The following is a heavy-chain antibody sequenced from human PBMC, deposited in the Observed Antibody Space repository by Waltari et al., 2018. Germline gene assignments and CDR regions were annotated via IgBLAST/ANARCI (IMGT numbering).Heavy chain of an antibody. Sequence: QVHLMEYGGGVVQPGRSLRLSCAASGFMFRCYGLHWFRQAPGKGLEWVAVISHEGRKEYYGDAVKGRFNISRDNSKNIVYLQMNSLRGDDTAVYHCAKADGNPWNFEYYGMDVWGPGTTVTVSS. CDR1: GFMFRCYG. V-gene: IGHV3-30*18. J-gene: IGHJ6*02. D-gene: IGHD3-16*01. CDR2: ISHEGRKE. CDR3: AKADGNPWNFEYYGMDV.